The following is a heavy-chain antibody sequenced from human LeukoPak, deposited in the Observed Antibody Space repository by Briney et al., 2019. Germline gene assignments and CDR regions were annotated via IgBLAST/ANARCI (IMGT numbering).Heavy chain of an antibody. D-gene: IGHD4-17*01. Sequence: PSETLSLTCAVYGGSFSGYYWSWIRQPPGKGLEWIGEINHSGSTNYSPSLKSRVTISVDTSKNQFSLKLSSVTAAGTAVYYCATTVTTLYGMDVWGQGTTVTVSS. CDR1: GGSFSGYY. V-gene: IGHV4-34*01. CDR3: ATTVTTLYGMDV. CDR2: INHSGST. J-gene: IGHJ6*02.